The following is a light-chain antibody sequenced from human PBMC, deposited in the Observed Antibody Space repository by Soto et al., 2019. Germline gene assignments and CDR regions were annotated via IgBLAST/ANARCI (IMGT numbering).Light chain of an antibody. J-gene: IGKJ2*01. Sequence: EIVLTQSPATLSLSPGERATLSCRASQSISSHLAWYQQKAGQAPRLLVYDASNRATGIPTRFTGSGSGTDFTLTISSLEPEDFAVYYCQQCSNCPPEYTFGQGTKLESK. CDR3: QQCSNCPPEYT. CDR2: DAS. CDR1: QSISSH. V-gene: IGKV3-11*01.